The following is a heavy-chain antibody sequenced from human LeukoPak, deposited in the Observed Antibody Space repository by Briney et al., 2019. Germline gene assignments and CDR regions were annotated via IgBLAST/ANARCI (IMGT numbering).Heavy chain of an antibody. CDR1: GFTFSSYC. CDR2: IRYDGSNK. J-gene: IGHJ6*03. V-gene: IGHV3-30*02. CDR3: AKAIRYYYYMDV. Sequence: GSLRLFCGVSGFTFSSYCMHWVRPAPGKGLGGVAFIRYDGSNKYYADSVKGRFTISRDNSKNTLYLQMNSLRAEDTAVYYCAKAIRYYYYMDVWGKGTTVTVSS.